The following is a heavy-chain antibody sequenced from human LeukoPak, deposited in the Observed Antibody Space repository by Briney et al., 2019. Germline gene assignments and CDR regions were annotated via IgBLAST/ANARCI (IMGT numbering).Heavy chain of an antibody. J-gene: IGHJ4*02. CDR1: GFTFSSYE. CDR2: ISSSGSTI. V-gene: IGHV3-48*03. D-gene: IGHD3-10*01. Sequence: GGSLRLSCAASGFTFSSYEMNWVRQAPGKGLEWVSYISSSGSTIYYADSVKGRFTISRDNSKNTLYLQMNSLRAEDTAVYYCANSYSGSYYKVYWGQGTLVTVSS. CDR3: ANSYSGSYYKVY.